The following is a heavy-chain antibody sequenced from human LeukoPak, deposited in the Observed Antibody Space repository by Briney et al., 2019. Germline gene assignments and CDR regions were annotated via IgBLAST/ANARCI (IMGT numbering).Heavy chain of an antibody. CDR3: ARTYYATDGLDGFDV. D-gene: IGHD3-10*01. CDR2: ISRGGGYI. CDR1: GFTFSRYS. V-gene: IGHV3-21*01. Sequence: GGSLRLSCAASGFTFSRYSMNWVRQAPGKGLEGVASISRGGGYIFYADSLRGRFTIYRDNAKKSLSLQMSSLRAEDTAVYYCARTYYATDGLDGFDVWGQGTMVTVSS. J-gene: IGHJ3*01.